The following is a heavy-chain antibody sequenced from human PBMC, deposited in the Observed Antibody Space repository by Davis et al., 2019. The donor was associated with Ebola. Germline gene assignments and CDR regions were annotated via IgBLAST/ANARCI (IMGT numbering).Heavy chain of an antibody. V-gene: IGHV3-74*03. Sequence: GESLKISCAASGFTFSNHWMHWIRQAPGKGLVWVSRINPDGTTTMYADSVEGRFTISRDNAKNSLYLQMNSLRPEDTALYYCVAGGQYSYGPRNYYWYGMDVWGKGTTVTVSA. CDR1: GFTFSNHW. CDR2: INPDGTTT. J-gene: IGHJ6*04. D-gene: IGHD5-18*01. CDR3: VAGGQYSYGPRNYYWYGMDV.